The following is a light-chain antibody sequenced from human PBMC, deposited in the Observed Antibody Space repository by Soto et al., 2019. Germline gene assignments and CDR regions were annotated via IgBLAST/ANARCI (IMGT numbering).Light chain of an antibody. J-gene: IGKJ5*01. CDR2: GAS. V-gene: IGKV3-15*01. CDR1: QSVSSN. Sequence: EIVVTQSPATLSVSPGERATLSCRASQSVSSNLAWYQQKPGQAPRLLIYGASTRATGIPARFSGSGSGTEFTLTISSLQSEDFAVYYCQQRGEWPPGATFGQGTRLEIK. CDR3: QQRGEWPPGAT.